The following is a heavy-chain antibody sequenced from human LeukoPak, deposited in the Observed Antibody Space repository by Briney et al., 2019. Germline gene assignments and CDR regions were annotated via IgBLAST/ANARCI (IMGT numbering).Heavy chain of an antibody. J-gene: IGHJ4*02. CDR3: ARVWSDSSGYYIYYFDY. CDR1: GGSISSYY. D-gene: IGHD3-22*01. Sequence: SESLSLTCTVSGGSISSYYWSWIRQPPGRGLGWIGYIYYSGSTNYNPSLKSRVTITVDTSKNQFSLKPSSVTAADTAVYYCARVWSDSSGYYIYYFDYWGQGTLVTVSS. CDR2: IYYSGST. V-gene: IGHV4-59*01.